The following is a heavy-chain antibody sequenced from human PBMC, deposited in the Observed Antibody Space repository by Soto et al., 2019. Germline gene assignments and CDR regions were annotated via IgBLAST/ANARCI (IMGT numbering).Heavy chain of an antibody. CDR2: ISYDGSNK. CDR1: GFTFISYG. D-gene: IGHD3-10*01. V-gene: IGHV3-30*18. Sequence: PGGSLRLSSAASGFTFISYGMHWVRQTPGKGLECVAVISYDGSNKYYADSVKGLFTISRDNSKSPLYLQMNSLRAEDTAVYYCAKGAGHYYYYGMDVWGQGTTVTVSS. CDR3: AKGAGHYYYYGMDV. J-gene: IGHJ6*02.